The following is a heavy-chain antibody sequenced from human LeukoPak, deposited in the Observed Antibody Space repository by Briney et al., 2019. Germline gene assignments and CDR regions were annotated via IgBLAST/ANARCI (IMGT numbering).Heavy chain of an antibody. J-gene: IGHJ4*02. CDR2: ISSSSSYI. CDR3: ARDLPRGIAARGPFDY. Sequence: PGGSLRLSCAASGFTFSSYSMNWVRQAPGKGLEWVSSISSSSSYIYYADSVKGRFTISRDNAKNSLYLQMNSLRAEDTAVYYCARDLPRGIAARGPFDYWGQGTLVTVSS. D-gene: IGHD6-6*01. CDR1: GFTFSSYS. V-gene: IGHV3-21*01.